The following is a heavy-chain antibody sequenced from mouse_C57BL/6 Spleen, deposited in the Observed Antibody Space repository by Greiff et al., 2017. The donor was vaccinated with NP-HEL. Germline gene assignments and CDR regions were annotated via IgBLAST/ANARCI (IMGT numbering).Heavy chain of an antibody. CDR2: ISGGGGNT. D-gene: IGHD1-1*01. CDR1: GFTFSSYT. CDR3: ARQDGSSYGGWYFDV. V-gene: IGHV5-9*01. Sequence: EVKLMESGGGLVKPGGSLKLSCAASGFTFSSYTMSWVRQTPEKRLEWVATISGGGGNTYYPDSVKGRFTISRDKAKNTLYLQMSSLRSEDTALYYCARQDGSSYGGWYFDVWGTGTTVTVSS. J-gene: IGHJ1*03.